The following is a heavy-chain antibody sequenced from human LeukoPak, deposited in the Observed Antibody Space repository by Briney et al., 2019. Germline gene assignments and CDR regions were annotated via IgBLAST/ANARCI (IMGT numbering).Heavy chain of an antibody. CDR2: ISGSGGST. CDR3: AKAAQYSSSSTNWFDP. D-gene: IGHD6-13*01. J-gene: IGHJ5*02. V-gene: IGHV3-23*01. CDR1: GFTFSSYA. Sequence: PGGSLRLSCAASGFTFSSYAMSWVRQAPGKGLEWVSAISGSGGSTYYADSVKGRFTISRDNSKNTLYLQMNSLRAEDTAVYYCAKAAQYSSSSTNWFDPWGQGTLVTVSS.